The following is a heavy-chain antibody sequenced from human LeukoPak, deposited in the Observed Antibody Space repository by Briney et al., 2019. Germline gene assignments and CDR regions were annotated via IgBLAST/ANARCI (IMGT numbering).Heavy chain of an antibody. CDR2: IDHSGST. Sequence: PSETLSLTCAVYGGSFSGYYWSWIRQPPGKGLEWIGEIDHSGSTNYNPSLKSRVTISVDTSKNQFSLKLSSVTAADTAVYYCASAGASNLSPFDIWGQGTMVTVSS. CDR3: ASAGASNLSPFDI. CDR1: GGSFSGYY. J-gene: IGHJ3*02. V-gene: IGHV4-34*01.